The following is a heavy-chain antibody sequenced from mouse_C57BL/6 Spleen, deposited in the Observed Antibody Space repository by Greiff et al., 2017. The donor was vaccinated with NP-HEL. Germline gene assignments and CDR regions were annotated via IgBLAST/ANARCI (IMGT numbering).Heavy chain of an antibody. CDR1: GYTFTSYG. CDR2: IYPRSGNT. CDR3: ARGPFYYDYDDYFDY. D-gene: IGHD2-4*01. V-gene: IGHV1-81*01. Sequence: QVQLKQSGAELARPGASVKLSCKASGYTFTSYGISWVKQRTGQGLEWIGEIYPRSGNTYYNEKFKGKATLTADKSSSTAYMELRSLTSEDSAVYFCARGPFYYDYDDYFDYWGQGTTLTVSS. J-gene: IGHJ2*01.